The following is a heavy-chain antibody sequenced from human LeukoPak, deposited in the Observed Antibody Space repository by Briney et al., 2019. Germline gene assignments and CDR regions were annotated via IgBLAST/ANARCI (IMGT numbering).Heavy chain of an antibody. J-gene: IGHJ4*02. Sequence: GGSLRLSCAASGFTFSSYAMSWVRQAPGKGLEWVSAISGSGGSTYYADSVKGRFTISRDNAKNSLYLQMNSLRAEDTAVYYCAREPRGDFWSGYPDYWGQGTLVTVSS. CDR3: AREPRGDFWSGYPDY. D-gene: IGHD3-3*01. V-gene: IGHV3-23*01. CDR2: ISGSGGST. CDR1: GFTFSSYA.